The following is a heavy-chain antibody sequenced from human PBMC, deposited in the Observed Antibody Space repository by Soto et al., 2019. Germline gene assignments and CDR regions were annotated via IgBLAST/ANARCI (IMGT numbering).Heavy chain of an antibody. CDR2: ISGSGGST. CDR1: GFTFSSNA. J-gene: IGHJ6*03. D-gene: IGHD2-15*01. V-gene: IGHV3-23*01. CDR3: AKDRGKYCSGGSCSLAYYMAV. Sequence: GGSLRLSCAASGFTFSSNAMSWVRQAPGKGLEWVAGISGSGGSTYYADSVKGRFTISRDNPKNTLYLQMNSLRAEATAVYYCAKDRGKYCSGGSCSLAYYMAVWGKGTTVTVSS.